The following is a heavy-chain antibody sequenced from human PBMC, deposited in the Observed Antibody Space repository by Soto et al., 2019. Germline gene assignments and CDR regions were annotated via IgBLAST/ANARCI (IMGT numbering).Heavy chain of an antibody. CDR2: IYTSGST. V-gene: IGHV4-4*07. D-gene: IGHD3-10*01. CDR1: GGSISSYY. CDR3: AREEPYSYGLDQFDN. Sequence: SETLSLTCTVSGGSISSYYWSWIRQPAGKGLEWIGRIYTSGSTNYNPSLKRRVTMSVDTSKNQFFLTLSSVSAAATAVDFCAREEPYSYGLDQFDNWGQGTLVTVSS. J-gene: IGHJ4*01.